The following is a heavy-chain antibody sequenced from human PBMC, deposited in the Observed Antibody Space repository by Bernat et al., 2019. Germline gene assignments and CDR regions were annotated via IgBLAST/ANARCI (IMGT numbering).Heavy chain of an antibody. CDR3: ARDERIGGANTPIDY. V-gene: IGHV1-69*04. Sequence: QVQLVQSGAEVKKPGSSVKVSCKASGGTFSSYAISWVRQAPGQGLEWMGRIIPILGIANYAQKFQGRVTITADKSTSTACMERSSLRPEDTAVYYCARDERIGGANTPIDYWGQGTLVTVSS. CDR1: GGTFSSYA. J-gene: IGHJ4*02. CDR2: IIPILGIA. D-gene: IGHD1-26*01.